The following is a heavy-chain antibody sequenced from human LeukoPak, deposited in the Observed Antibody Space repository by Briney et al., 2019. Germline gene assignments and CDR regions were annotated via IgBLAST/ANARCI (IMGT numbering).Heavy chain of an antibody. CDR3: ARDADYGGNSFYY. V-gene: IGHV3-48*03. CDR1: GFILSSYE. J-gene: IGHJ4*02. CDR2: ISSSGSTI. Sequence: GGSLTLSCAASGFILSSYEMNWVRQAPGKGLEGVSYISSSGSTIYYADSVKGRFTISRDNAKNSLYLQMNSLRAEDTAVYYCARDADYGGNSFYYWGQGTLVTVSS. D-gene: IGHD4-23*01.